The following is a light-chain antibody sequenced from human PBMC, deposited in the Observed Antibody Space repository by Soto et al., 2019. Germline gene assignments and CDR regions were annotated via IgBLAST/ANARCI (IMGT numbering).Light chain of an antibody. CDR2: ATS. CDR3: QQYYSHPQT. CDR1: QTIDTY. Sequence: AIQMTQSPSSFSASVGDRVTITCRASQTIDTYLAWYQQKPGKAPNLLIYATSTLESGVPSRFSGSGSGTDFTLTINSLHSEDFATYYCQQYYSHPQTFGQGTKVDIK. J-gene: IGKJ2*01. V-gene: IGKV1-8*01.